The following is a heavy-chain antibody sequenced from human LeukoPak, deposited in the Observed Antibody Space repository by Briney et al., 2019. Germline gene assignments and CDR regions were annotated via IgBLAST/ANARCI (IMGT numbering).Heavy chain of an antibody. CDR2: IYPDDFDI. CDR1: GYNFPNYW. CDR3: ARPSGDYYNMDV. J-gene: IGHJ6*03. Sequence: GESLKISCKGSGYNFPNYWIAWVRQMPRKGLEWMGIIYPDDFDIRYSPSVQGQVTISADKSISTAYLQWGSLKASDTAMYYCARPSGDYYNMDVWGKGTTVTVSS. D-gene: IGHD3-10*01. V-gene: IGHV5-51*01.